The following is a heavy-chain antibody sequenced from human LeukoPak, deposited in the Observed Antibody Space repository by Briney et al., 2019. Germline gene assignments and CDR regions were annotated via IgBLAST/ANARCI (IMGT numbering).Heavy chain of an antibody. J-gene: IGHJ6*04. CDR3: AREHVCSSTSCSYYYYYGMDV. D-gene: IGHD2-2*01. V-gene: IGHV3-33*08. Sequence: GGSLRLSCAASGFTFSSYAMHWVRQAPGKGLEWVAVIWYDGSNKYYADSVKGRFTISRDNSKNTLYLQMNSLRAEDTAVYYCAREHVCSSTSCSYYYYYGMDVWGKGTTVTVSS. CDR1: GFTFSSYA. CDR2: IWYDGSNK.